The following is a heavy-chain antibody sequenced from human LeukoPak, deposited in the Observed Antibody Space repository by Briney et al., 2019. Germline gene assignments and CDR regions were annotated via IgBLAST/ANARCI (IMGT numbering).Heavy chain of an antibody. CDR1: GFTFSSYG. J-gene: IGHJ4*02. CDR3: ARGGYYDNSGSADY. V-gene: IGHV3-20*04. CDR2: INWNGDST. Sequence: GGTLRLSCAASGFTFSSYGMSWVRQAPGKGLEWVSGINWNGDSTGYADSVKGRFTISRDNAKNSLYVQMNSLRAEDTALYYCARGGYYDNSGSADYWGQGTLVTVSS. D-gene: IGHD3-22*01.